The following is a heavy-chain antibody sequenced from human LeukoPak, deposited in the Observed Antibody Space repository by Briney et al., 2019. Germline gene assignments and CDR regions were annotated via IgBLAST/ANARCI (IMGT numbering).Heavy chain of an antibody. Sequence: GESLKISCKGSGYRFTSYWIAWVRQLPGKGLEWMGIIYPGDSDTRYSPSFQGQVTISADKSISTAYLQWSSLKASDTAMYYCARQGEQWLVLADAFDIWGQGTMVTVSS. CDR3: ARQGEQWLVLADAFDI. D-gene: IGHD6-19*01. CDR2: IYPGDSDT. V-gene: IGHV5-51*01. CDR1: GYRFTSYW. J-gene: IGHJ3*02.